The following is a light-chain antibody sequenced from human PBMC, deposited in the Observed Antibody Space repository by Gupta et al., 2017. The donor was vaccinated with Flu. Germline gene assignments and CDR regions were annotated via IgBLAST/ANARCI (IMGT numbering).Light chain of an antibody. CDR2: QVS. V-gene: IGKV2-30*01. CDR1: QNLVYSDGNTY. J-gene: IGKJ1*01. Sequence: ISCTSTQNLVYSDGNTYLHGFQQRPGQSPRRLIYQVSYRDSGVPDRFSGSGSGTDFTLKISRVEAEDVGIYFCMQGAHWPWSFGQGTKVEIK. CDR3: MQGAHWPWS.